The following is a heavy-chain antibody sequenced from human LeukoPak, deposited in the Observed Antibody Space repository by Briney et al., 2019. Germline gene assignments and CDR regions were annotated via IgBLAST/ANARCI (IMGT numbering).Heavy chain of an antibody. CDR1: GLTFWNSA. Sequence: GGSLRLSRAASGLTFWNSAMSCVRRAPGKGLEWVSTISGFGGETFYAESVKGRFSLSRDNSKHTLPAQMNSLRAEDTAVSYCVKGGHYSFFAPWGQGTLVTVSS. V-gene: IGHV3-23*01. CDR2: ISGFGGET. J-gene: IGHJ5*02. CDR3: VKGGHYSFFAP. D-gene: IGHD3-10*01.